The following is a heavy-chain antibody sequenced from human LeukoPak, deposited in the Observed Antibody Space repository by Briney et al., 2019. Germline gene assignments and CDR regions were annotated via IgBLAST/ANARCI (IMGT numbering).Heavy chain of an antibody. Sequence: GGSLRLLCAASGFSFSSYGMQWARQAPGRGLEWLAVISYDGSNKYYALSVKGRFTISRDNSKNTLYMQMSSLRAEDTAVYYCAKDLEATTRGFDYWGQGSRVTVSS. CDR3: AKDLEATTRGFDY. CDR2: ISYDGSNK. J-gene: IGHJ4*02. V-gene: IGHV3-30*18. D-gene: IGHD5-12*01. CDR1: GFSFSSYG.